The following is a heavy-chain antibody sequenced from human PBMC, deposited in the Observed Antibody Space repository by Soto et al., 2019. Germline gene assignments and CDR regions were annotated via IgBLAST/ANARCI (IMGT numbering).Heavy chain of an antibody. Sequence: QVQLQESGPGLVKPSGTLSLTCTVSGGSMSSSNWWNWVRQSPGKGLEWIGEAHHSGRTNYNPSPKSCITLSVDETTNHCSLKLSSVTAADTAVYYCARSEATGLDYWGQGTLVTVSS. D-gene: IGHD1-26*01. CDR2: AHHSGRT. V-gene: IGHV4-4*02. J-gene: IGHJ4*02. CDR3: ARSEATGLDY. CDR1: GGSMSSSNW.